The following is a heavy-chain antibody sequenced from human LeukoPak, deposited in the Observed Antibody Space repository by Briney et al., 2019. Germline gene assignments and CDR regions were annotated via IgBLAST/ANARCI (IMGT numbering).Heavy chain of an antibody. J-gene: IGHJ4*02. CDR1: GFTFSSYA. CDR2: ISGSGGST. D-gene: IGHD6-19*01. CDR3: AKSGSGSGADY. V-gene: IGHV3-23*01. Sequence: GGSLRLSCAASGFTFSSYAMSWVRQAPGKGLEWVSAISGSGGSTFYADSVKGRFTISRDNSKNTLYLLMNSLRAEDTAVYYCAKSGSGSGADYWGQGTLVTVSS.